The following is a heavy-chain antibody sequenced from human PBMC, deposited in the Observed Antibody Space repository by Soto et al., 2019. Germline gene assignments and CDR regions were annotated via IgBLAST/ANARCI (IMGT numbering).Heavy chain of an antibody. Sequence: GESLKISCKGSGYSFTNYWIGWVRQMPGKGLEWMGIIYPDDSDTRYSPSFQGQITISADKPITTAYLQWSSLKASDTAMYYCVKNGGAWHAGDFWGQGTRVTVSS. CDR2: IYPDDSDT. V-gene: IGHV5-51*04. CDR1: GYSFTNYW. J-gene: IGHJ4*02. D-gene: IGHD3-16*01. CDR3: VKNGGAWHAGDF.